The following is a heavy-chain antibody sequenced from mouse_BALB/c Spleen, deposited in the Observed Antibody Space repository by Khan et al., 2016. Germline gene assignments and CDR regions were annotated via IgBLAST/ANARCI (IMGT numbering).Heavy chain of an antibody. CDR3: PTSPYDYDVGFAY. V-gene: IGHV14-3*02. Sequence: VQLQQSGAELVKPGASVKLSCTASGFNIKDTYMHWVKQRPEQGLEWIGRIDPANGNTKYDPKFQGKTTITADTSYNTAYLQLSSLTSVDTAVYYCPTSPYDYDVGFAYCGQGTLVTVSA. D-gene: IGHD2-4*01. J-gene: IGHJ3*01. CDR1: GFNIKDTY. CDR2: IDPANGNT.